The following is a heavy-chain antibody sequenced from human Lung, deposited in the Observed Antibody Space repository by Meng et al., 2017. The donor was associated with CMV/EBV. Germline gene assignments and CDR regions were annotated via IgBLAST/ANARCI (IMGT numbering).Heavy chain of an antibody. CDR2: ISYNESVK. D-gene: IGHD4-17*01. J-gene: IGHJ4*02. CDR3: AKGLATVTTSLD. V-gene: IGHV3-30*18. Sequence: CAASGFTFRNHGMHWVRQAPGKGLEWVAIISYNESVKYYADFVKGRFTISRDNSKDTLFLQMNSPRVEDTAVYYCAKGLATVTTSLDWGQGTLVTVSS. CDR1: GFTFRNHG.